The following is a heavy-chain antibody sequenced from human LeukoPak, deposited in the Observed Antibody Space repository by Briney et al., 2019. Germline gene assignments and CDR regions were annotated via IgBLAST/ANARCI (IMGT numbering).Heavy chain of an antibody. CDR2: IIPIFGTA. CDR1: GGTFSSYA. J-gene: IGHJ4*02. V-gene: IGHV1-69*05. CDR3: ARVGGGNGETFDY. D-gene: IGHD4-23*01. Sequence: GASVKVSCKASGGTFSSYAISWVRQAPGQGLEWMGGIIPIFGTANYAQKFQGRVTITRNTSISTAYMELSSLRSEDTAVYYCARVGGGNGETFDYWGQGTLVTVSS.